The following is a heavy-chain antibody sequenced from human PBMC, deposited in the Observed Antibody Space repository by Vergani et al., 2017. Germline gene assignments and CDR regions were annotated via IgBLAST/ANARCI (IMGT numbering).Heavy chain of an antibody. CDR1: GVTSSYYG. V-gene: IGHV3-30*03. D-gene: IGHD1-1*01. CDR3: ATKSCGTPGCQIGYFRE. J-gene: IGHJ1*01. CDR2: RSYDGTQK. Sequence: QVHLVESGGGVVQPGRSLRLSCVVSGVTSSYYGMHWVRQAPGKGLEWVAVRSYDGTQKYYADSVKGRFTISRDNSKSTLYLQMNSLRTEDTAVYYCATKSCGTPGCQIGYFREWGQGTLVTVSS.